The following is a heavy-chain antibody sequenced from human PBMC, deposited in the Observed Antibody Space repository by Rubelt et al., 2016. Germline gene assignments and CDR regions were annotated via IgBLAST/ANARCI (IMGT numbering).Heavy chain of an antibody. J-gene: IGHJ5*02. CDR1: GYTFTGYY. CDR2: INPNSGGT. Sequence: QVQLVQSGAEVKKPGASVKVSCKASGYTFTGYYMHWVRQAPRQGLEWMGWINPNSGGTNYAQKFQGRVTMTRDTSISTAYMELSRLRSDDTAVYYCARGVEYYYGSGTNWFDPWGQGTLVTVSS. CDR3: ARGVEYYYGSGTNWFDP. V-gene: IGHV1-2*02. D-gene: IGHD3-10*01.